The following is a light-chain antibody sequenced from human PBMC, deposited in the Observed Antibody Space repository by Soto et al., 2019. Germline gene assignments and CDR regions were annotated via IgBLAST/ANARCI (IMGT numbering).Light chain of an antibody. CDR2: EVS. V-gene: IGLV2-14*01. CDR1: SRDVGGYNY. CDR3: SSYTSNSTPYI. J-gene: IGLJ1*01. Sequence: ALTQPASVSGSPGQSITISCTGTSRDVGGYNYVSWYQQHPGKAPKLMIYEVSHRPSGVSNRFSGSKSGNTASLTISGLQSEDAADYYCSSYTSNSTPYIFGTGTKVTVL.